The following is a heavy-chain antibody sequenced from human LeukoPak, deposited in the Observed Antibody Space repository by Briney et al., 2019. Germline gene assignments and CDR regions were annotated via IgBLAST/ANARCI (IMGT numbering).Heavy chain of an antibody. CDR2: INTGNGNT. CDR1: GYTFTNYG. J-gene: IGHJ1*01. CDR3: ARVPLHDASGHYYSH. D-gene: IGHD3-22*01. V-gene: IGHV1-3*04. Sequence: GASVKVACKTSGYTFTNYGMHWVRQAPRQSLEWMGWINTGNGNTKSSQKLQDRVTLSRDTSASTAYMELNSLSSEDTAVYYCARVPLHDASGHYYSHWGQGTLVTVSS.